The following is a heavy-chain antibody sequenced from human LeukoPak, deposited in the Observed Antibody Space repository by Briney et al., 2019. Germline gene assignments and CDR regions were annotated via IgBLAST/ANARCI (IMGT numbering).Heavy chain of an antibody. CDR3: TLSITMVRGVPDLDY. D-gene: IGHD3-10*01. CDR1: GFTFGDYA. V-gene: IGHV3-49*04. J-gene: IGHJ4*02. CDR2: IRSKAYGGTT. Sequence: GGSLRLSCTASGFTFGDYAMSWVRQAPGKGLEWVGFIRSKAYGGTTEYAASVKGRFTISRDDSKSIAYLQMNSLKTEDTAVYYCTLSITMVRGVPDLDYWGQGTLVTVSS.